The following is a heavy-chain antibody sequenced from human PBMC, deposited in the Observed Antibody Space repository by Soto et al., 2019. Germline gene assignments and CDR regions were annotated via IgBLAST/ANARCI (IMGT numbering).Heavy chain of an antibody. Sequence: QVQLQESGPGLVKPSQTLSLTCTVSGGSISSGDYYWSWIRQPPGKGLEWIGYIYYSGSTYYNPYRKRRVTTSVDTSQNQFSLKLGSVPAADTAVYYCARTTVTDPYFDYWGQGTLVTVSS. CDR1: GGSISSGDYY. D-gene: IGHD4-17*01. J-gene: IGHJ4*02. CDR3: ARTTVTDPYFDY. V-gene: IGHV4-30-4*01. CDR2: IYYSGST.